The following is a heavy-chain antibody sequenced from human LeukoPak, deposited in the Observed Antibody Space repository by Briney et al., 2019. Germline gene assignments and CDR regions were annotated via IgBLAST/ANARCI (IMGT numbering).Heavy chain of an antibody. J-gene: IGHJ5*02. D-gene: IGHD3-10*01. CDR2: IIPIFGTA. V-gene: IGHV1-69*13. CDR3: ARDRMVRGVFTWFDP. Sequence: ASVKVSCKASGGTFSSYAISWVRQAPGQGLEWMGGIIPIFGTANYTQKFQGRVTITADESTSTAYMELSSLRSEDAAVYYCARDRMVRGVFTWFDPWGQGTLVTVSS. CDR1: GGTFSSYA.